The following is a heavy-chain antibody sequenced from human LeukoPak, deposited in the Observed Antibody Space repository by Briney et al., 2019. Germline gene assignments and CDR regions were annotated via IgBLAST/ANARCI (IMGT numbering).Heavy chain of an antibody. D-gene: IGHD6-13*01. J-gene: IGHJ3*02. Sequence: ASVKVSCKASGYTFTSYGISWVRQAPGQGLEWMGWISAYNGNTNYAQKLQGRVTMTTDTSTSTAYMELRSLRSDDTAVYYCARTTKVSSSWYRCAFDIWGQGTMVTVSS. CDR3: ARTTKVSSSWYRCAFDI. CDR1: GYTFTSYG. V-gene: IGHV1-18*01. CDR2: ISAYNGNT.